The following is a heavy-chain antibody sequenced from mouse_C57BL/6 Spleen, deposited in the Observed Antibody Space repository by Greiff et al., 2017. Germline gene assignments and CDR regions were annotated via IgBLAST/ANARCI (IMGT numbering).Heavy chain of an antibody. Sequence: EVKLMESGPGLVKPSQSLSLTCSVTGYSITSGYYWNWIRQFPGNKLEWMGYISYDGSNNYNPSLKNRISITRDTSKNQFFLKLNSVTTEDTATYYCARAGDYLFAYWGQGTLVTVSA. J-gene: IGHJ3*01. CDR3: ARAGDYLFAY. V-gene: IGHV3-6*01. D-gene: IGHD2-4*01. CDR1: GYSITSGYY. CDR2: ISYDGSN.